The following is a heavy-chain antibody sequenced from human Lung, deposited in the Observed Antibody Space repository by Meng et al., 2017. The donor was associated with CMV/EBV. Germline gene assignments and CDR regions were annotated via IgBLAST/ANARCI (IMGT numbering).Heavy chain of an antibody. V-gene: IGHV3-9*01. CDR2: ISWNSGSI. Sequence: SLKISCAASGFTFDDYAMHWVRQAPGKGLEWVSGISWNSGSIGYGDSVKGRFTISRDNSKNTLYLQMNSLRAEDTAVYYCARAMTLALAGVPSEFDPWGQGXLVTVSS. CDR3: ARAMTLALAGVPSEFDP. CDR1: GFTFDDYA. J-gene: IGHJ5*02. D-gene: IGHD6-13*01.